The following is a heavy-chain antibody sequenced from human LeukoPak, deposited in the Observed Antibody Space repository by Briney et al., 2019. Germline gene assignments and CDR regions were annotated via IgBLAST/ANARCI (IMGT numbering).Heavy chain of an antibody. J-gene: IGHJ4*02. CDR1: GGSFSGYY. V-gene: IGHV4-34*01. CDR3: ARGRQRKDFLFDY. Sequence: SETLSLTCAVYGGSFSGYYWSWIRQPPGKGLEWIGEINHSGSTNYNTSLKSRVTISVDTSKNQFSLKLSSATAADTAVYYCARGRQRKDFLFDYWGQGTLVTVSS. D-gene: IGHD2-15*01. CDR2: INHSGST.